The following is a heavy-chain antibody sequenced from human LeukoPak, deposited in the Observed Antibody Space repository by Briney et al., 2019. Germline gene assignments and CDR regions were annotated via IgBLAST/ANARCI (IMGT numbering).Heavy chain of an antibody. CDR3: ARKSREYSSSTLTHYYYYYYMDV. CDR2: IKQDGSEK. CDR1: GFTFSSYW. J-gene: IGHJ6*03. V-gene: IGHV3-7*01. D-gene: IGHD6-6*01. Sequence: GGSLRLSCAAFGFTFSSYWMSWVRQAPGKGLEWVANIKQDGSEKYYVDSVKGRFTISRGNAKNSLYLQMNSLRAEDTAVYYCARKSREYSSSTLTHYYYYYYMDVWGKGTTVTVSS.